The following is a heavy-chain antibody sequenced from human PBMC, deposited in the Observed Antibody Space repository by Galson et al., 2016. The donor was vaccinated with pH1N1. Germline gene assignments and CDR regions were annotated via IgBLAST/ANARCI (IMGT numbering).Heavy chain of an antibody. CDR2: MNPNNDNT. J-gene: IGHJ4*02. CDR3: ARHSGYHHSTTYLDS. Sequence: SGYTFTDYDINWVRQGTGQGLEWMGWMNPNNDNTGYAQKFQGRVTMTRNTSISTAYMELSSLTSDDTAVYYCARHSGYHHSTTYLDSWGQGTLVTVSS. CDR1: GYTFTDYD. D-gene: IGHD3-22*01. V-gene: IGHV1-8*01.